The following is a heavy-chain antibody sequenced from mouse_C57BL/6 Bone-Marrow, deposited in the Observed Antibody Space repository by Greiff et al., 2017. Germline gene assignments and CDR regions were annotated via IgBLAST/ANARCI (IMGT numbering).Heavy chain of an antibody. Sequence: QVQLQQPGAELVMPGASVKLSCKASGYTFTSYWMHWVKQRPGQGLEWIGEIDPSDSYTNYNQKFKGKSTLTVDKSSSTAYMQLSSLPSEDSAVYYCARWGLGDYWGQGTTLTVSS. D-gene: IGHD4-1*01. CDR2: IDPSDSYT. CDR3: ARWGLGDY. J-gene: IGHJ2*01. V-gene: IGHV1-69*01. CDR1: GYTFTSYW.